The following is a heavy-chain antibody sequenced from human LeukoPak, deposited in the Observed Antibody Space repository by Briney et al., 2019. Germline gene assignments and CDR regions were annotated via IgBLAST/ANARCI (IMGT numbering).Heavy chain of an antibody. CDR1: GFTFSSFA. V-gene: IGHV3-30*04. D-gene: IGHD3-16*02. CDR2: ISFDGGNK. CDR3: ARGFGGSYRYLDY. Sequence: GGSLRLSCAASGFTFSSFAMHSVRQAPGKGLEWVAVISFDGGNKYYADSVKGRFTISRDNSKNTLYLQMNSLRAEDTAVYFCARGFGGSYRYLDYWGQGTLVTVSS. J-gene: IGHJ4*02.